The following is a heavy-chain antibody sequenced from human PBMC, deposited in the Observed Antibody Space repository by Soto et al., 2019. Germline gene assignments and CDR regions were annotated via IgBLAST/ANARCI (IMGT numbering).Heavy chain of an antibody. D-gene: IGHD3-10*01. Sequence: PGGSLRLSCGASGFTFSGYWMHWGRQVPGKGLVWVSRIRGDGGDTNYADFVEGRFTISRDNAKNTVYLQMNDLRVEDTAVYYCARDKVSGSGSLDYWGQGSLVTVSS. J-gene: IGHJ4*02. CDR1: GFTFSGYW. CDR2: IRGDGGDT. V-gene: IGHV3-74*01. CDR3: ARDKVSGSGSLDY.